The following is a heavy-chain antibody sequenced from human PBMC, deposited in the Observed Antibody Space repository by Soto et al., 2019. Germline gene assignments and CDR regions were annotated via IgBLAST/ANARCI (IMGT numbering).Heavy chain of an antibody. D-gene: IGHD1-1*01. J-gene: IGHJ2*01. V-gene: IGHV4-39*01. CDR2: IYYSGST. Sequence: QLQLQESGPGLVKPSETLSLTCTVSGGSISSSSYYLGWIRQSPGKVLEWIGSIYYSGSTYYNPSLTRRVTVSVATSKNECSLKLRDVTDADKAVYYCARHEIATTRYWYFDLWGPGTLVTVSS. CDR1: GGSISSSSYY. CDR3: ARHEIATTRYWYFDL.